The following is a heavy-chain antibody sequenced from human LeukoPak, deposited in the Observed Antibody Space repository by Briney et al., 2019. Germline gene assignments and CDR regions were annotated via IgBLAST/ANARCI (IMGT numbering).Heavy chain of an antibody. J-gene: IGHJ4*02. CDR3: VKDYYGSGSLFDY. D-gene: IGHD3-10*01. Sequence: GGSLRLSCAASGFTFRTYGMHWVRQAPGKGLEWVAFMRYDGSNEYYAGSVKGRFTISRDNSKNTLYLQMNSLRAEDTAVYYCVKDYYGSGSLFDYWGQGTLVTVSS. CDR2: MRYDGSNE. V-gene: IGHV3-30*02. CDR1: GFTFRTYG.